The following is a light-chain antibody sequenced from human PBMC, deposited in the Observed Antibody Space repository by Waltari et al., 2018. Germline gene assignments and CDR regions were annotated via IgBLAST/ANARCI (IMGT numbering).Light chain of an antibody. Sequence: QLVLTQSPSASASLGASVKLTCTLSSGHSTYAIAWYQQQPAKGPRFLLKLNDDGSPIRGDGFPVRFSGSSAGAERYLTISSLQSEDEADYYCQAWDTAFNWVFGGGTKLTVL. CDR2: LNDDGSP. CDR1: SGHSTYA. V-gene: IGLV4-69*01. CDR3: QAWDTAFNWV. J-gene: IGLJ3*02.